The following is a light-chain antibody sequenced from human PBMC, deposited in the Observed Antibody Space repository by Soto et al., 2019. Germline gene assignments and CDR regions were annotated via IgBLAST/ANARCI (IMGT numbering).Light chain of an antibody. V-gene: IGLV2-8*01. J-gene: IGLJ1*01. CDR3: SSYGGSNIPLYV. CDR2: EVS. CDR1: SSDVGGYNF. Sequence: QSALTQPPSASGSPGQSVTISCTGSSSDVGGYNFVSWYQQHPGKAPKLLIYEVSERPSGVPDRFSGSKSGNTASLTVSGLQAEDEADYYCSSYGGSNIPLYVFGTGTKVTVL.